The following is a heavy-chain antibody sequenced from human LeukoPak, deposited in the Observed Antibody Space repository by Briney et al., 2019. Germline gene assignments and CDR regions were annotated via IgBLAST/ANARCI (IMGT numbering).Heavy chain of an antibody. CDR2: ISYDGSNK. CDR3: AKVLSSSWYGVGFDY. J-gene: IGHJ4*02. D-gene: IGHD6-13*01. CDR1: GFTFSSYG. V-gene: IGHV3-30*18. Sequence: GRSLRLSCAASGFTFSSYGMHWVRQAPGKGLEWVAVISYDGSNKYYADSVKGRFTISRDNSKNTLYLQMNSLRAEDTAVYYCAKVLSSSWYGVGFDYWGQGTLVTVSS.